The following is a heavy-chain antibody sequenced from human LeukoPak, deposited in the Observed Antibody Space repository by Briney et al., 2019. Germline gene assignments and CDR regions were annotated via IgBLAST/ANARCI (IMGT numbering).Heavy chain of an antibody. CDR3: ARGYVGYYYDSRGWAFDI. V-gene: IGHV4-38-2*02. Sequence: KTSETLSLTCTVSGYSISSGYYWGWIRQPPGKGLEWIGEINHSGSTNYNPSLKSRVTISVDTSKNQFSLRLSSVTAADTAVYYCARGYVGYYYDSRGWAFDIWGQGRIVTVSS. J-gene: IGHJ3*02. CDR1: GYSISSGYY. CDR2: INHSGST. D-gene: IGHD3-22*01.